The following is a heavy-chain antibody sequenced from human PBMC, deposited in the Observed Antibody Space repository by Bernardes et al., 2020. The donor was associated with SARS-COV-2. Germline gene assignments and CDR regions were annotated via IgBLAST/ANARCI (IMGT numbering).Heavy chain of an antibody. J-gene: IGHJ4*02. CDR1: GYTFTGYY. CDR2: INPNSGGT. D-gene: IGHD3-16*01. Sequence: ASVKVSCKASGYTFTGYYMHWVRQAPGQGLEWMGWINPNSGGTNYAQKFQGRVTMTRDTSISTAYMELSRLRSDDTAVYYCARVGIYDYVQNFDYWGQGTLVTVSS. CDR3: ARVGIYDYVQNFDY. V-gene: IGHV1-2*02.